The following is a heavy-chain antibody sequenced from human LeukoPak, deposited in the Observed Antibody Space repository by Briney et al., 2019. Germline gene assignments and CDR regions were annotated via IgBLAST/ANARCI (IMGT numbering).Heavy chain of an antibody. Sequence: GRSLRLSCAASGVTFSLVWMNWGRHAPGAGRERVANIYLSVGRNNYVHPVKGRFTISTDNAKNSLFLEMSSLRADDTAVYFCARDVEGGTFDSWGQGTTVTVSS. D-gene: IGHD3-16*01. CDR3: ARDVEGGTFDS. V-gene: IGHV3-7*05. J-gene: IGHJ3*02. CDR2: IYLSVGRN. CDR1: GVTFSLVW.